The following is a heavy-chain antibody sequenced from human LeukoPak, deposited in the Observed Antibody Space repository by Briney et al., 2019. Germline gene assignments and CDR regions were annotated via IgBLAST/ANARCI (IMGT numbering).Heavy chain of an antibody. CDR2: IYYSGST. V-gene: IGHV4-59*01. D-gene: IGHD3-16*01. CDR3: ARDRGQNFSPPWGDAFDI. J-gene: IGHJ3*02. CDR1: GGSISSYY. Sequence: SETLSLTCTVSGGSISSYYWSWIRQPPGKGLEWIGYIYYSGSTNYNPSLKSRVTISVDTSKNQFSLKLSSVTAADTAVYYCARDRGQNFSPPWGDAFDIWGQGTKVSVSS.